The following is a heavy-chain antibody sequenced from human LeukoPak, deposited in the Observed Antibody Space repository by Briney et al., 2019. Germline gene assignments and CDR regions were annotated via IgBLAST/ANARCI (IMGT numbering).Heavy chain of an antibody. V-gene: IGHV3-23*01. D-gene: IGHD3-10*01. CDR1: GFNFSSFA. J-gene: IGHJ4*02. Sequence: GGSLRLSCTASGFNFSSFAMSWVRQAPGKGLEWVSAISAAGRSAYYADSLKGRFTISRDNSKNTVFLQMGNLAAEDTALYYCAKGQGGTKFRGVVVTYFFDSWGQGTPVTVSS. CDR3: AKGQGGTKFRGVVVTYFFDS. CDR2: ISAAGRSA.